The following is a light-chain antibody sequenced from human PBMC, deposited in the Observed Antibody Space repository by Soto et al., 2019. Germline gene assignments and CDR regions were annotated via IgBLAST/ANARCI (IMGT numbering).Light chain of an antibody. CDR2: STD. J-gene: IGLJ2*01. CDR1: TGAVTSAYY. Sequence: QAVVTQEPSLTVSPGGTVTLTCASSTGAVTSAYYPNWFQQKPGQAPRALIYSTDSKHSWTPARSSGSLLGGKAALTLSGVQPEDEADYYCLLYYGAAVVFGGGTKVTVL. V-gene: IGLV7-43*01. CDR3: LLYYGAAVV.